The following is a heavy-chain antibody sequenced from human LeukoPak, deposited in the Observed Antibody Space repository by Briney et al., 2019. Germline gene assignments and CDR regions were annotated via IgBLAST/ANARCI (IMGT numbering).Heavy chain of an antibody. Sequence: GRSLRLSCAASGFTFKNFGMHWVRQAPGKGLEWVAVISYEESNKYYGDSVKGRFSISRDNAKNSLYLQMNSLRAEDTAVYYCAMDSNLDAFDIWGQGTMVTVSS. CDR2: ISYEESNK. J-gene: IGHJ3*02. V-gene: IGHV3-30*03. CDR1: GFTFKNFG. CDR3: AMDSNLDAFDI. D-gene: IGHD4-11*01.